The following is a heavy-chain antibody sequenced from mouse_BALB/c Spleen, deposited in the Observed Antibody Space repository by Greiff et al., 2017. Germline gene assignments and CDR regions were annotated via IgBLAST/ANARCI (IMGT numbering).Heavy chain of an antibody. V-gene: IGHV5-17*02. D-gene: IGHD2-4*01. CDR2: ISSGSSTI. Sequence: EVKVVESGGGLVQPGGSRKLSCAASGFTFSSFGMHWVRQAPEKGLEWVAYISSGSSTIYYADTVKGRFTISRDNPKNTLFLQMTSLRSEDTAMYYCAREGYDYDLWFAYWGQGTLVTVSA. J-gene: IGHJ3*01. CDR1: GFTFSSFG. CDR3: AREGYDYDLWFAY.